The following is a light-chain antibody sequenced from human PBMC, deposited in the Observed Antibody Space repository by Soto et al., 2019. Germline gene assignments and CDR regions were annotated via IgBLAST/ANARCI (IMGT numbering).Light chain of an antibody. CDR1: SSDFGASNS. CDR2: EVS. Sequence: QSALTQPASVSGSPGQSITISCTGTSSDFGASNSVSWCQQHPGKAPKLMIYEVSNRPSGVSNRFSGSKSGNTASLTISGLLAEDEADYYCTSYTTSSTWVFGGGTKLTVL. V-gene: IGLV2-14*01. J-gene: IGLJ3*02. CDR3: TSYTTSSTWV.